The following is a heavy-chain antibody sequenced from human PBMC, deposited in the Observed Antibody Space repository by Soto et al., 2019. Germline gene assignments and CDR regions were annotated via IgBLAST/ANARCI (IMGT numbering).Heavy chain of an antibody. CDR2: IYPGDSDT. CDR3: ARNLGTSRTPGFDP. Sequence: PGESLKSYGKGSGYSFISYWIGWVREMPGKGLEWMGIIYPGDSDTRYSPSFQGQVTISADKSINTAYLQWSSLKASDTAMYYCARNLGTSRTPGFDPWGQGTLVPVSS. CDR1: GYSFISYW. D-gene: IGHD2-2*01. J-gene: IGHJ5*02. V-gene: IGHV5-51*01.